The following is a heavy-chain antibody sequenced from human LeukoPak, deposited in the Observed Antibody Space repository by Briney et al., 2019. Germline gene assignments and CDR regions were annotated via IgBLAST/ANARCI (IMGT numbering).Heavy chain of an antibody. Sequence: GGSLRLSCAASGFTFSSFDMHWVRQPTGQGLEWVSTIGTASDTYYPGSVEGRFTLSRDNAKNSLYLQMNSMTAGDTAVYYCARGPPRGKYYYMDVWGKGTTVTVSS. V-gene: IGHV3-13*01. CDR3: ARGPPRGKYYYMDV. D-gene: IGHD1-1*01. J-gene: IGHJ6*03. CDR1: GFTFSSFD. CDR2: IGTASDT.